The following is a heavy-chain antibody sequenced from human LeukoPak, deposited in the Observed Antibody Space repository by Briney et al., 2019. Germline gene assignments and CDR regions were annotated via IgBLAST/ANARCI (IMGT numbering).Heavy chain of an antibody. CDR3: ARWTIDSSSDY. D-gene: IGHD6-13*01. CDR1: GFTFSSYS. CDR2: ISSSSSSYI. V-gene: IGHV3-21*01. J-gene: IGHJ4*02. Sequence: GGSLRLSCAASGFTFSSYSMNWVRQAPGKGLEWVSSISSSSSSYIHYADSVKGRFTISRDNAKNSLYLQMNSLRAEDTAVYYCARWTIDSSSDYWGQGTLVTVSS.